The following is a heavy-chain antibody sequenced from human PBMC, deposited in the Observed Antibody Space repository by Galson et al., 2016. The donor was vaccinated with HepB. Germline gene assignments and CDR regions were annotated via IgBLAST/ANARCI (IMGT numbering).Heavy chain of an antibody. CDR1: GYTFTGHY. V-gene: IGHV1-2*02. J-gene: IGHJ4*02. D-gene: IGHD6-19*01. Sequence: SVKVSCKASGYTFTGHYIHWVRQAPGRGLEWMGWINPNGGGTNSAQKLHGRLTMTRDTSVTTAHMELTRLTSDDTAVYFCARVGSNGWSYSYLDYWGQGTLLTVSS. CDR2: INPNGGGT. CDR3: ARVGSNGWSYSYLDY.